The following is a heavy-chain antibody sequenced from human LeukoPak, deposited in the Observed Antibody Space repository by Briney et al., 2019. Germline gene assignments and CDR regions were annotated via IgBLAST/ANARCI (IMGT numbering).Heavy chain of an antibody. CDR1: GSTFSSYS. J-gene: IGHJ4*02. CDR3: ARAGYSGYAMEGAFDY. Sequence: GGSLRLSCAASGSTFSSYSMNWVRQAPGKGLEWVSSISGSSSYIYYADSVKGRFTISRDNAKNSLYLQMNSLRAEDTAVYYCARAGYSGYAMEGAFDYWGQGTLVTVSS. D-gene: IGHD5-12*01. CDR2: ISGSSSYI. V-gene: IGHV3-21*01.